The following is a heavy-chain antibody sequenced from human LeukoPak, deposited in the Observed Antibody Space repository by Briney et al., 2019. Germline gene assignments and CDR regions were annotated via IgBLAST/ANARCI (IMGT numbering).Heavy chain of an antibody. CDR3: ARRSEFGVLYYMDI. V-gene: IGHV3-48*01. D-gene: IGHD3-16*01. CDR1: GFTFSSYS. CDR2: ISGSSGTI. J-gene: IGHJ6*03. Sequence: GGSLRLSCVASGFTFSSYSMNWVRQAPGKGLEWVSYISGSSGTIYYADSVKGRLTISRDNAKNSLYLQMNSLRAEDTAVYYCARRSEFGVLYYMDIWGKGTTVTVSS.